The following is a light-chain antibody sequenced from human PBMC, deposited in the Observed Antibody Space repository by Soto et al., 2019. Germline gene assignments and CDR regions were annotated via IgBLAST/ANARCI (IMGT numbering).Light chain of an antibody. J-gene: IGLJ3*02. Sequence: QTVVTQPPSASGTPGQRVTISCSGSSSNIGSNYVYWYQQFPGTTPKLLIFDDTQRASGVPDRVSGSKSGTSASLAISGLRSEDAADYYCSVWDTSLSGGAFGGGTQLTVL. V-gene: IGLV1-47*02. CDR1: SSNIGSNY. CDR2: DDT. CDR3: SVWDTSLSGGA.